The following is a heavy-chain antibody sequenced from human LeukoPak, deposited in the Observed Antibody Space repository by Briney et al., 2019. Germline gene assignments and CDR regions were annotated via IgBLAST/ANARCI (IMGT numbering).Heavy chain of an antibody. Sequence: SQTLSLTCVISGDSVSSNSNSWNWIRQSPSRGLEWLGRTYYRPKWYNDYAVSVKSRITIDPDTSKNQFSLQLTSVTPEDTAIYYCARDNGWDRGLDSWGQGTLVTVSS. V-gene: IGHV6-1*01. CDR1: GDSVSSNSNS. CDR3: ARDNGWDRGLDS. J-gene: IGHJ4*02. D-gene: IGHD6-19*01. CDR2: TYYRPKWYN.